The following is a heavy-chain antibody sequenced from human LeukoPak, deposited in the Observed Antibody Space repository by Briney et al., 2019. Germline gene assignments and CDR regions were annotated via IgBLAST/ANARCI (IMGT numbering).Heavy chain of an antibody. V-gene: IGHV6-1*01. J-gene: IGHJ4*02. CDR2: TYYRSKWYN. CDR1: GDSVSSNSAA. D-gene: IGHD2-8*01. CDR3: ARGLRLAMYE. Sequence: SQTLSLTCAISGDSVSSNSAALNWIRQSPSRGLEWVGRTYYRSKWYNDDAVSVKSRITISPDTSKKQFSLQLNSVTPDDTAVYSCARGLRLAMYEWGQGTLVTVSS.